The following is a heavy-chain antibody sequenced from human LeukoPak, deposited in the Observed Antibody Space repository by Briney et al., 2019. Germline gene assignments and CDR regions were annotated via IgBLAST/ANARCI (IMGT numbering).Heavy chain of an antibody. J-gene: IGHJ4*02. CDR2: ISYDGSNK. D-gene: IGHD5-24*01. Sequence: GGSLRLSCAASGFTFSSYGMHWVRQAPGKGLEWVAVISYDGSNKYYADSVKGRFTISRDNSKNTLYLQMNSLRAEDTAVYYCAKDLEMAPRQGHSFDYWGQGTLVTVSS. V-gene: IGHV3-30*18. CDR3: AKDLEMAPRQGHSFDY. CDR1: GFTFSSYG.